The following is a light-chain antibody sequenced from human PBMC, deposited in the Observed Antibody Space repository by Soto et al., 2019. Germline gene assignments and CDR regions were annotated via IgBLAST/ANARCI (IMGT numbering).Light chain of an antibody. CDR2: GAS. V-gene: IGKV3-20*01. CDR3: QQYGSSQT. CDR1: QSVSSY. J-gene: IGKJ3*01. Sequence: EIVLTQSPATLSLSPGERATLSCRASQSVSSYLAWYQQKPGQAPRLLIYGASSRATGIPDRFSGSGSGTDFTLTISRLEPEDFAVYYCQQYGSSQTFGPGTKVDI.